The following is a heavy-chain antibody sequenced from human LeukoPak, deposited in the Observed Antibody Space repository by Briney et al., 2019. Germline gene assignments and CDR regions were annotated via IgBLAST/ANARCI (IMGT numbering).Heavy chain of an antibody. V-gene: IGHV3-33*06. J-gene: IGHJ4*02. Sequence: GGSLRLSCAASGFTFRYGINWVRQAPGKGLEWVGVICYYGSEKEYAESVKGRFTISRDNSKNTVYLQMTSLRVEDTAMYYCAKQGTFTSSSSWFLDSWGQGTLVTVSS. CDR1: GFTFRYG. CDR3: AKQGTFTSSSSWFLDS. D-gene: IGHD6-13*01. CDR2: ICYYGSEK.